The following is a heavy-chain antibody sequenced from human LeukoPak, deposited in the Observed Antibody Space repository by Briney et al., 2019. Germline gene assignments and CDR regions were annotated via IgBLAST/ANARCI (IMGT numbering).Heavy chain of an antibody. CDR2: ISWNSGSI. D-gene: IGHD5-12*01. CDR1: GFTFDDYA. V-gene: IGHV3-9*03. Sequence: PGRSLRLSCAASGFTFDDYAMHWVRQAPGRGLEWVSGISWNSGSIGYADSVKGRFTISRDNAKNSLYLQMNSLRAEDMALYYCAKDATDIVATGNYFDYWGQGTLVTVSS. J-gene: IGHJ4*02. CDR3: AKDATDIVATGNYFDY.